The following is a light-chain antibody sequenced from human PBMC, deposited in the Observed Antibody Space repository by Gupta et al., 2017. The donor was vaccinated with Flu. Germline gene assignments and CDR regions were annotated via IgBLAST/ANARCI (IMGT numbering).Light chain of an antibody. J-gene: IGKJ1*01. CDR2: GAS. Sequence: ETVMTQSPGTLSVPPGERATLSCRASQSVNTDLAWYQQKPGQAPRLLIYGASTRATGIPARFSGSGSRTDFTLTISSLQSEDFAVYYCQQYHNWPATFGQGTKVETK. V-gene: IGKV3-15*01. CDR1: QSVNTD. CDR3: QQYHNWPAT.